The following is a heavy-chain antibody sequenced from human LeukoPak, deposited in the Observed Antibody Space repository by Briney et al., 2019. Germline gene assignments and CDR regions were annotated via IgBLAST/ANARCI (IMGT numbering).Heavy chain of an antibody. V-gene: IGHV4-31*03. CDR2: IYHSGRT. CDR1: GGSIISEGFY. CDR3: ARVVTSSLYFFDY. Sequence: KTSATLSLTCSVSGGSIISEGFYSSWIRQHPGKGLEWIAYIYHSGRTYYNPSLKSRLTISVDTSKNQFSMSLKSVTAADTAVYYCARVVTSSLYFFDYWGQGTLVSVSS. D-gene: IGHD2-21*02. J-gene: IGHJ4*02.